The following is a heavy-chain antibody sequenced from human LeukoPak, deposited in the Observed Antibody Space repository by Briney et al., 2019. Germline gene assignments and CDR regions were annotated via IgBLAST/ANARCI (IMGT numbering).Heavy chain of an antibody. J-gene: IGHJ6*03. CDR3: ARVYKYYYYMDV. CDR2: IYYSGST. V-gene: IGHV4-59*11. D-gene: IGHD1-1*01. CDR1: GGSISSHY. Sequence: SETLSLTCTVSGGSISSHYWSWIRQPPRKGLEWIGYIYYSGSTNYNPSLKSRVTISVDTSKNQFSLKLSSVTAADTAVYYCARVYKYYYYMDVWGKGTTVTVSS.